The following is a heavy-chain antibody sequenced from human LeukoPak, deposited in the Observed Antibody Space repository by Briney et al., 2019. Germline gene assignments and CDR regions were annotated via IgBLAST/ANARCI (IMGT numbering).Heavy chain of an antibody. CDR3: ARVEMATIVGGYYFDY. CDR2: IIPIFGTA. Sequence: SVKVSCKASGGTFSSYAISWVRQAPGQGLEWMGGIIPIFGTANYAQKFQGRVTIIADESTSTAYMELSSLRSEDTAVYYCARVEMATIVGGYYFDYWGQGTLVTVSS. V-gene: IGHV1-69*13. J-gene: IGHJ4*02. D-gene: IGHD5-24*01. CDR1: GGTFSSYA.